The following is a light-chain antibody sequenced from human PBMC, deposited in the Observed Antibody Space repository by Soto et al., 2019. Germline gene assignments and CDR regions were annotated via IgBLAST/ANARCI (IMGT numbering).Light chain of an antibody. J-gene: IGKJ5*01. CDR1: QSVSSY. V-gene: IGKV3-11*01. CDR2: DAS. CDR3: QQRSNWPFT. Sequence: EIVLTQSKATLSFSPGERATVSCRASQSVSSYLAWYQQKPGQAPRLLIYDASNRATGIPARFSGSGSGTDFTLTISSLEPEDFAVYYCQQRSNWPFTFGQGTRLEI.